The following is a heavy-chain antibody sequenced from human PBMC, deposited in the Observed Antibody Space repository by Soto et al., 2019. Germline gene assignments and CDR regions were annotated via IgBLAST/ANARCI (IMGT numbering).Heavy chain of an antibody. V-gene: IGHV3-23*01. CDR2: IRGSGGST. CDR3: VGPSWTFGVFDY. J-gene: IGHJ4*02. CDR1: GFTFSSYA. D-gene: IGHD2-2*01. Sequence: EVQLLESGGGLVQPGGSLRLSCAASGFTFSSYAMSWVRQAPGKGLEWVSAIRGSGGSTYYADSVKGRFTISRDNSKNTLYLQMNSLRAEDTAVYYCVGPSWTFGVFDYWGQGTLVTVSS.